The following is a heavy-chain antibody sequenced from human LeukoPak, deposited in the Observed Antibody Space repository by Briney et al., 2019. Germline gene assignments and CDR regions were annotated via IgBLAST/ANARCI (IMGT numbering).Heavy chain of an antibody. CDR1: GGSISDHY. J-gene: IGHJ4*02. Sequence: SETLSLTCSVSGGSISDHYWSWIRQPPGKGLEWIGYIYYSGSTYYNPSLKSRVTISVDTSKNQFSLKLSSVTAADTAVYYCARLAVEIDRYYYDSSGYYTFDYWGQGTLVTVSS. CDR2: IYYSGST. V-gene: IGHV4-59*06. CDR3: ARLAVEIDRYYYDSSGYYTFDY. D-gene: IGHD3-22*01.